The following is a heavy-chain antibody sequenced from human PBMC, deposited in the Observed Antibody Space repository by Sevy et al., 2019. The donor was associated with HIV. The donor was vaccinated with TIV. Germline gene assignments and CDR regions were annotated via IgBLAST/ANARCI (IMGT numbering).Heavy chain of an antibody. CDR1: GFTFSSYS. Sequence: GGSLRLSCAASGFTFSSYSMNWVRQAPGKGLEWVSYISSSSSTIYYADSVKGRFTISRDNAKNSLYLQMNSLRDEDTAVYYCARGLNRYSYGTDAFVIWGQGTMVTVSS. CDR3: ARGLNRYSYGTDAFVI. CDR2: ISSSSSTI. V-gene: IGHV3-48*02. J-gene: IGHJ3*02. D-gene: IGHD5-18*01.